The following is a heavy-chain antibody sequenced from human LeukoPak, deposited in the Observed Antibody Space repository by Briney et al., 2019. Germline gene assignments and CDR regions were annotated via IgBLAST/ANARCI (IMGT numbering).Heavy chain of an antibody. J-gene: IGHJ5*01. CDR1: GFTFSSYS. D-gene: IGHD2-15*01. CDR3: ARGALDAATPFDS. Sequence: GGSLRLSCAASGFTFSSYSMNWVRQAPGKGLEWVSSISSSSSYIYYADSLKGRFTISRHNAKKSVYLQMNSLRAEDAAVYYCARGALDAATPFDSWGQGTLVTVSS. V-gene: IGHV3-21*01. CDR2: ISSSSSYI.